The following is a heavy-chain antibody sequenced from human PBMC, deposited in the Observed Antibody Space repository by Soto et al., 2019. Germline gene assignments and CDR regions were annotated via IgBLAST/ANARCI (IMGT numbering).Heavy chain of an antibody. D-gene: IGHD6-13*01. Sequence: SETLSLTCAVYGGSFSGYYWSWIRQPPGKGLEWIGEINHSGSTNYNPSLKSRVTISVDTSKNQFSLKLISVTAADTAVYYCARRRTGSSSWFDDAFDIWGQGTMVTVSS. CDR3: ARRRTGSSSWFDDAFDI. J-gene: IGHJ3*02. CDR1: GGSFSGYY. V-gene: IGHV4-34*01. CDR2: INHSGST.